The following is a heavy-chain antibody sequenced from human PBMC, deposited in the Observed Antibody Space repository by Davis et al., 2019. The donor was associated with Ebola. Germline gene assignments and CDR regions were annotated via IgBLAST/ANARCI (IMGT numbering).Heavy chain of an antibody. V-gene: IGHV4-59*01. D-gene: IGHD5-12*01. J-gene: IGHJ4*02. CDR1: GGSISGYF. Sequence: PSETLSLTCSVSGGSISGYFWSWIRQPPGNGLEWIAFVHYTGRASYNPSLKSRATISVDTSKNQVSLKLTSVTAADTAVYYCARAGGLRTLDYWGQGTLVTVSS. CDR2: VHYTGRA. CDR3: ARAGGLRTLDY.